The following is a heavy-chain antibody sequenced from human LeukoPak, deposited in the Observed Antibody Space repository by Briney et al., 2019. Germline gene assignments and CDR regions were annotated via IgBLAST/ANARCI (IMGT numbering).Heavy chain of an antibody. D-gene: IGHD2/OR15-2a*01. V-gene: IGHV1-8*02. CDR3: ARGRNSRGPRNFYFQH. Sequence: GASVKVSCKASGYTFTNHYIHWVRQATGQGLEWMGWMNPNSGNTGYAQKFQGRVTMTRNTSISTAYMELSSLRSEDTAVYYCARGRNSRGPRNFYFQHWGQGTLVTVSS. CDR2: MNPNSGNT. CDR1: GYTFTNHY. J-gene: IGHJ1*01.